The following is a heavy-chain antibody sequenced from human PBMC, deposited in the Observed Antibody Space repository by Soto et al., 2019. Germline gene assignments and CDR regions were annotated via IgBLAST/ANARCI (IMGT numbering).Heavy chain of an antibody. CDR1: GFNFSSYS. J-gene: IGHJ5*02. D-gene: IGHD3-9*01. V-gene: IGHV3-48*01. Sequence: EVQLVESGGGLVQPGGSLRLSCAASGFNFSSYSMNWVRQAPGKGLEWVSYISSSSSTIYYADSVKGRFTISRDNAKNSLYLQMNSLRAEDTAVYYCAGLTGYRGWFDPWGQGTLVTVSS. CDR2: ISSSSSTI. CDR3: AGLTGYRGWFDP.